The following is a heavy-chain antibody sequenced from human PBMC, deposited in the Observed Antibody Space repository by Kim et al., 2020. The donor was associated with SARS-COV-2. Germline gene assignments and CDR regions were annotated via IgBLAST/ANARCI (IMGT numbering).Heavy chain of an antibody. Sequence: SDTLSLTCTVSGGSISSGSYYWSWIRQPAGKGLEWIGRIYTSGSTNYNPSLKSRVTISVDTSKNQFSLKLSSVTAADTAVYYCAKGSGAFYYYGMDVWGQGTTVTVSS. V-gene: IGHV4-61*02. J-gene: IGHJ6*02. CDR3: AKGSGAFYYYGMDV. D-gene: IGHD1-26*01. CDR1: GGSISSGSYY. CDR2: IYTSGST.